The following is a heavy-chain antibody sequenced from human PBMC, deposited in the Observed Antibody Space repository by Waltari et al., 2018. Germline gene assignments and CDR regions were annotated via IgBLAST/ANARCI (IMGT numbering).Heavy chain of an antibody. D-gene: IGHD2-2*01. J-gene: IGHJ5*02. CDR2: IIPIFGTA. CDR3: ARDLGIEVVVVPAARSHWFDP. V-gene: IGHV1-69*14. CDR1: GGTFSRYA. Sequence: QVQLVQSGAEVKKPGSSVKVSCTASGGTFSRYAISSVRQAPGQGLEWMGGIIPIFGTANYAQKFQGRVTITADKSTSTAYMELSSLRSEDTAVYYCARDLGIEVVVVPAARSHWFDPWGQGTLVTVSS.